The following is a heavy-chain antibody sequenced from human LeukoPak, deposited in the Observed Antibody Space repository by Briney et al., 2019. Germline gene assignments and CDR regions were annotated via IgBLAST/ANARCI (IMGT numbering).Heavy chain of an antibody. CDR1: GFTFSSYG. Sequence: GGSLRLSRAASGFTFSSYGIHWVRQAPGKGLEWVAVIWYDGTYKYYTDSVKGRFTISRDNSEDTLYLQMDSLRVEDTAIYYCARGEVGGTLLDYWGQGTLVTASS. CDR3: ARGEVGGTLLDY. CDR2: IWYDGTYK. V-gene: IGHV3-33*01. J-gene: IGHJ4*02. D-gene: IGHD1-26*01.